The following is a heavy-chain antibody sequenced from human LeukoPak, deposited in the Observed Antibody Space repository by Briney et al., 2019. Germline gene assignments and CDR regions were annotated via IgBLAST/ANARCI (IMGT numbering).Heavy chain of an antibody. J-gene: IGHJ4*02. CDR1: GFTFRNYW. CDR2: IKEDGSEK. D-gene: IGHD1-1*01. Sequence: PGGSLRLSCAASGFTFRNYWMSWVRQAPGKGLEWVANIKEDGSEKAYVNSVKGRYTISRDNTENSLYLQMSCLRAEDTAVYYCARHPHFDYWGQGTLVTVSS. V-gene: IGHV3-7*01. CDR3: ARHPHFDY.